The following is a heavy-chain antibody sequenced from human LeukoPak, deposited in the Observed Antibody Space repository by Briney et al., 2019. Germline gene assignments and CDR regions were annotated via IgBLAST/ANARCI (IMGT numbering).Heavy chain of an antibody. V-gene: IGHV1-69*04. CDR1: GGTFSSYA. CDR2: IIPILGIA. CDR3: ARVLYGDSSGFDY. J-gene: IGHJ4*02. Sequence: ASVKVSCKASGGTFSSYAISWVRQAPGQGLEWMGRIIPILGIANYAQKFQGRVTITADKSTSTAYMGLSSLRSEDTAVYYCARVLYGDSSGFDYWGQGTLVTVSS. D-gene: IGHD4-17*01.